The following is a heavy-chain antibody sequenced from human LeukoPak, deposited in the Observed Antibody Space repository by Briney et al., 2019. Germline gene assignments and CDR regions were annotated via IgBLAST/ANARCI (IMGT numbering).Heavy chain of an antibody. CDR2: IIPIFGTA. CDR1: GGTFSSYA. J-gene: IGHJ4*02. D-gene: IGHD1-20*01. CDR3: AKDQGITVTYTYFDY. Sequence: GASVKVSCKASGGTFSSYAISWVRQAPGQGLEWMGGIIPIFGTANYTQKFQGRVTITTDESTSTAYMELSSLRSEDTAVYYCAKDQGITVTYTYFDYWGQGTLVTVSS. V-gene: IGHV1-69*05.